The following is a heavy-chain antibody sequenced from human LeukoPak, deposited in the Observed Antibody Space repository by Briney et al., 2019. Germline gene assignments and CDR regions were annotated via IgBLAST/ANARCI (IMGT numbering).Heavy chain of an antibody. Sequence: PSETLSLTCTVSGGSISSYYWSWIRQPPGKGLEWIGYIYYSGSTNYNPSLKSRVTISVDTSKNQFSLKLSSVTAADTAVYYCARGDSYDIDYWGQGTLVTVSS. CDR2: IYYSGST. D-gene: IGHD5-18*01. CDR1: GGSISSYY. CDR3: ARGDSYDIDY. J-gene: IGHJ4*02. V-gene: IGHV4-59*01.